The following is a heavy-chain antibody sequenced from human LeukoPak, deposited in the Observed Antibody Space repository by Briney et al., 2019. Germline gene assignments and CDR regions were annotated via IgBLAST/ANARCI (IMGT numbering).Heavy chain of an antibody. J-gene: IGHJ6*02. D-gene: IGHD1-26*01. Sequence: GASVKVSCKASGYPFTSYYMHWVRQAPGQGLEWMGIINPSGGSTSYAQKFQGRVTMTRDTSTSTVYMELSSLRSEDTAVYYCARSPPLTAGHEGSSDARPYYYYGMDVWGQGTTVTVSS. CDR3: ARSPPLTAGHEGSSDARPYYYYGMDV. CDR2: INPSGGST. V-gene: IGHV1-46*01. CDR1: GYPFTSYY.